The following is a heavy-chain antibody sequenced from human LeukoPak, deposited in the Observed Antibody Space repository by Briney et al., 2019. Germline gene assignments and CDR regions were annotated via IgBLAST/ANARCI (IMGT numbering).Heavy chain of an antibody. CDR2: FDPEDGET. CDR1: GYTLTELP. J-gene: IGHJ6*02. Sequence: GASVRVSFKVYGYTLTELPMHWVRQAPGKGLEWMGGFDPEDGETIYAQRFQGRVTMTDDTSTETAYMELSSLRSDDTAVYYCSTLRESDVWGQGTTVTVSS. V-gene: IGHV1-24*01. D-gene: IGHD2/OR15-2a*01. CDR3: STLRESDV.